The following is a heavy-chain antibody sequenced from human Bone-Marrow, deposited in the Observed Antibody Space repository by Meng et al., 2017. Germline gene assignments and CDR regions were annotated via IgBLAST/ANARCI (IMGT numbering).Heavy chain of an antibody. D-gene: IGHD5-18*01. V-gene: IGHV3-30*04. CDR3: ARDRSSKQLWLIHYYYYGMDV. CDR1: GFTFSSYA. Sequence: GGSLRLSCAASGFTFSSYAMHWVRQAPGKGLEWVAVISYDGSNKYYADSVKGRFTISRDNSKNTLYLQMNSLRAEDTAVYYCARDRSSKQLWLIHYYYYGMDVWGQGTTVTVSS. J-gene: IGHJ6*02. CDR2: ISYDGSNK.